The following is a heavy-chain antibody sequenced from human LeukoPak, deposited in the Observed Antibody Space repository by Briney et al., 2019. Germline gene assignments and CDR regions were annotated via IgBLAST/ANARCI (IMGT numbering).Heavy chain of an antibody. D-gene: IGHD2-2*01. CDR1: VYTFTSYG. Sequence: ASVKVSCKASVYTFTSYGITWVRPAPGQGLEWMGWISTYNGNTKYAQKLQGRVTMTTDTSTSTAYTELRSLRSDDTAVYYCARDSRYCSSTICYFYWFDPWGQGTLVTVSS. V-gene: IGHV1-18*01. CDR3: ARDSRYCSSTICYFYWFDP. CDR2: ISTYNGNT. J-gene: IGHJ5*02.